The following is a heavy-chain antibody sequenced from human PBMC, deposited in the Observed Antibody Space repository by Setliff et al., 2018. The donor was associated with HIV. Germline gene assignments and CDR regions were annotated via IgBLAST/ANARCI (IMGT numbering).Heavy chain of an antibody. CDR2: TDASGDT. CDR1: GDSIKSHH. Sequence: LSLTCTVSGDSIKSHHWSWIRQPAGKGLEWLAYTDASGDTNYNPSLRGRVIISLDTSNNQFSLNLNSVTAAGTAVYYCARQLDYTNGRYFDYWGPGTLVTVSS. J-gene: IGHJ4*02. V-gene: IGHV4-4*09. CDR3: ARQLDYTNGRYFDY. D-gene: IGHD4-4*01.